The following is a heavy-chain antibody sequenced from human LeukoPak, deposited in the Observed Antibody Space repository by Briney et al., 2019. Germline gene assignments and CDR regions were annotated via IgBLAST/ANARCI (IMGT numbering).Heavy chain of an antibody. CDR3: AREVYSSSFRFDP. CDR2: IKKDGSEK. J-gene: IGHJ5*02. Sequence: GGSLRLSCAASGFTFSNYWMTWVRQAPGKGLEWVANIKKDGSEKNYVDSVKGRFTISRDNAKNSLYLQMNSLRAEETAVYHCAREVYSSSFRFDPWGQGTLVTVSS. D-gene: IGHD6-13*01. V-gene: IGHV3-7*01. CDR1: GFTFSNYW.